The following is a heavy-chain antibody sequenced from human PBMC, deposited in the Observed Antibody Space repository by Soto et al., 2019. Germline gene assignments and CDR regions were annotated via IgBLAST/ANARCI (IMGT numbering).Heavy chain of an antibody. J-gene: IGHJ3*02. CDR3: ARAPGGEVTGHTFDI. Sequence: QVQLQESGPGLVKPSETLSLTCTVSGGSISAYYWSWIRQPPGKGLEWIGYVSYFGRTSYNPSLNSRVTISLDTSKTHFSLKLNSVTAADTAVYYCARAPGGEVTGHTFDIWGQGTMVTVSS. V-gene: IGHV4-59*01. D-gene: IGHD3-16*01. CDR1: GGSISAYY. CDR2: VSYFGRT.